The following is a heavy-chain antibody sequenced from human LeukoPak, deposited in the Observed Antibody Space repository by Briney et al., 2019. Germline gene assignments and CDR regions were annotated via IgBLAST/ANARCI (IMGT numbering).Heavy chain of an antibody. Sequence: ASVKVSCKASGGTFSSYAISWVRQAPGQGLEWMGRIIPIFGIANYAQKFQGRVTITADKSTSTAYMELSSLRSEDTAVYYCARVWYYYDSSGYEGRMDVWGQGTTVTVSS. V-gene: IGHV1-69*04. CDR1: GGTFSSYA. CDR2: IIPIFGIA. J-gene: IGHJ6*02. D-gene: IGHD3-22*01. CDR3: ARVWYYYDSSGYEGRMDV.